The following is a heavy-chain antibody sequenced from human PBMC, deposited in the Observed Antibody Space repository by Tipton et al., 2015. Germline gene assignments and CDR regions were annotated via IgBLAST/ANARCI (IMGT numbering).Heavy chain of an antibody. Sequence: RSLRLSCAASGFTFRSYGIHWVRQAPGEGLEGVAVISYDGSKKYYADSVRGRFTISRDNSKNTLYLEMNSLRAEDTAVYYCAKDRTGYNYGEGPFDYWGQGTLVTVSS. CDR3: AKDRTGYNYGEGPFDY. CDR1: GFTFRSYG. CDR2: ISYDGSKK. V-gene: IGHV3-30*18. D-gene: IGHD5-18*01. J-gene: IGHJ4*02.